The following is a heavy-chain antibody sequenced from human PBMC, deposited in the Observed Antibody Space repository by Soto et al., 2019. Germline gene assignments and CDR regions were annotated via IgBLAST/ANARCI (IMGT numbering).Heavy chain of an antibody. D-gene: IGHD6-19*01. J-gene: IGHJ5*02. CDR1: GGSISSYY. Sequence: PSETLSLTCTVSGGSISSYYWSWIRQPPGKGLEWIGYIYYSGSTNYNPSLKSRVTISVDTSKNQFSLKLSSVTAADTAVFYLAREDRAFIAVAGTGRFDPWGQGTLVTVSS. CDR2: IYYSGST. V-gene: IGHV4-59*01. CDR3: AREDRAFIAVAGTGRFDP.